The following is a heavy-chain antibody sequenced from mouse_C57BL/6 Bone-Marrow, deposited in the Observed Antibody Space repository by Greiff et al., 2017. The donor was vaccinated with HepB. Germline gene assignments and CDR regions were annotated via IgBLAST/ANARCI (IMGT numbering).Heavy chain of an antibody. CDR1: GYTFTSYW. J-gene: IGHJ4*01. CDR3: AESYEYGYYYAIDY. D-gene: IGHD2-4*01. CDR2: IHPNSGST. V-gene: IGHV1-64*01. Sequence: QVQLQQPGAELVKPGASVKLSCKASGYTFTSYWMHWVKQRPGQGLEWIGMIHPNSGSTNYNEKFKSKATLTVDKSSSTAYMQLSSLTSEDSAVYYCAESYEYGYYYAIDYWGQGTSVTVSS.